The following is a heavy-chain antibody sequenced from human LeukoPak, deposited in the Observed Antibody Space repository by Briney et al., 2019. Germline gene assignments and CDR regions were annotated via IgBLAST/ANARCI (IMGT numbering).Heavy chain of an antibody. J-gene: IGHJ5*02. Sequence: SETLSLTCAVYGGSFSGYYWSWIRQPPGKGLGWIGEINHSGSTNYNPSLKSRVTISVDTSKNQFSLKLSSVTAADTAVYYCASSTTVTTSFGANWFDPWGQGTLVTVSS. CDR3: ASSTTVTTSFGANWFDP. CDR1: GGSFSGYY. D-gene: IGHD4-17*01. CDR2: INHSGST. V-gene: IGHV4-34*01.